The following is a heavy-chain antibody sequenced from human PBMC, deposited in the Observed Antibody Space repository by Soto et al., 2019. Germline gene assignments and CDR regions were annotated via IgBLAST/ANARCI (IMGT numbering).Heavy chain of an antibody. CDR2: IIPLLGTT. CDR1: GGTFSRHA. J-gene: IGHJ5*02. V-gene: IGHV1-69*01. CDR3: ARAANHGSSEYFWFDP. Sequence: QGQLVQSGVEVKMPGSSVKVYCKTSGGTFSRHAINWVRQAPGQGLEWMGGIIPLLGTTNYAQKCKGRVANSADESTSTAYMELSSRTSEDAAVYYCARAANHGSSEYFWFDPWGHGTLVNVSS. D-gene: IGHD6-13*01.